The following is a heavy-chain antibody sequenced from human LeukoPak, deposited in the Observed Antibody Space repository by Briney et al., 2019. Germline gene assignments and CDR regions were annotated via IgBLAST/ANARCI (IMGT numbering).Heavy chain of an antibody. D-gene: IGHD3-22*01. CDR1: GGTFSSYA. J-gene: IGHJ4*02. Sequence: GASVKVSCKASGGTFSSYAISWVRQAPGQGLEWMGGIIPMFGRANYAQKFQGRLTITADESSTTAYMELSGLRSEDTAVYYCATDASIYDSRGYYYLWWGRGTLVTVSS. CDR2: IIPMFGRA. V-gene: IGHV1-69*13. CDR3: ATDASIYDSRGYYYLW.